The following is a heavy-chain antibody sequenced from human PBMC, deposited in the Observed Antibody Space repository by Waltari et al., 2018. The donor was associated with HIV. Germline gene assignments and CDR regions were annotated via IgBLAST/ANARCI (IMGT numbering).Heavy chain of an antibody. V-gene: IGHV3-30*04. CDR2: ISYDGSSK. CDR1: GFTFSNFA. D-gene: IGHD5-18*01. J-gene: IGHJ4*02. CDR3: ARDPRRRSGGYGANSGVDY. Sequence: QVQLVESGGGVVQPGRSLRLSCAASGFTFSNFAMHWVRQAPGKGLEWVAVISYDGSSKYYADSVKGRFTVSRDNSRNTLYLQMDSLRAEDTAVYYCARDPRRRSGGYGANSGVDYWGQGTLVTVSS.